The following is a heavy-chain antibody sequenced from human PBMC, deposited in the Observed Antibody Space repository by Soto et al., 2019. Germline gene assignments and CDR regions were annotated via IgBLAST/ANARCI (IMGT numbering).Heavy chain of an antibody. D-gene: IGHD3-3*01. CDR2: INAGNGNT. Sequence: ASVKVSCKASGYTFSRSGISWVRQAPGQRLEWMGWINAGNGNTKYSQKFQGRVTITRDTSASTAYMELSSLRSEDTAVYYCARDYDFWSGYDNWFDPWGQGTLVTVSS. J-gene: IGHJ5*02. CDR1: GYTFSRSG. CDR3: ARDYDFWSGYDNWFDP. V-gene: IGHV1-3*01.